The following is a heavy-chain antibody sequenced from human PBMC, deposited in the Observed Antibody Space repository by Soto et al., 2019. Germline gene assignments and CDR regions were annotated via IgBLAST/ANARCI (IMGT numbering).Heavy chain of an antibody. J-gene: IGHJ5*02. CDR3: AHRPLGYSSSWYWFDH. Sequence: PTQTLTLTLTFSWCVLSTSGEGVGWIRQPPGKALEWLALIYWNDDKRYSPSLKSRLTITKDTSKNQVVLTMTNMDPVDTATYYCAHRPLGYSSSWYWFDHWGQGTLVTVSS. D-gene: IGHD6-13*01. CDR1: WCVLSTSGEG. V-gene: IGHV2-5*01. CDR2: IYWNDDK.